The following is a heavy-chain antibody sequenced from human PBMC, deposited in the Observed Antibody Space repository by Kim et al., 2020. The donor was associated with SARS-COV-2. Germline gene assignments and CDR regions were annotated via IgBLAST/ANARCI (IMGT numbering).Heavy chain of an antibody. J-gene: IGHJ5*02. CDR2: IYHAGTT. CDR1: GYSISSGYY. V-gene: IGHV4-38-2*02. D-gene: IGHD3-10*01. Sequence: SETLSLTCNVSGYSISSGYYWAWIRQPPGRRLEWLGSIYHAGTTYFNPSLNSRIAMSIDTSNNHFSLILNSVTAADTAVYHCARGFSLRFGESRQRYNWFDPWGRGTLVTVSS. CDR3: ARGFSLRFGESRQRYNWFDP.